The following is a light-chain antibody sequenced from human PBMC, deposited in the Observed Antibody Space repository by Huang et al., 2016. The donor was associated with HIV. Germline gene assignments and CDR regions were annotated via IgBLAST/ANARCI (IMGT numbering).Light chain of an antibody. V-gene: IGKV4-1*01. CDR2: WAS. J-gene: IGKJ1*01. CDR3: HQYYSSPQT. Sequence: DIVVTQFPGSLALSLGERAAINCTSSQSVFHSSNNKNYLSWYQLKPGQSPQLLIYWASTREFGVPDRFRGTGSGTDFTLTITSLQAEDVAVYYCHQYYSSPQTFGQGTKVEV. CDR1: QSVFHSSNNKNY.